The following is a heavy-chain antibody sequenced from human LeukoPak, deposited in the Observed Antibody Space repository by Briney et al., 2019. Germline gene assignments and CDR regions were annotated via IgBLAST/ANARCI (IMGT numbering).Heavy chain of an antibody. Sequence: GGSLRLSCAASGFTFDDYGMSWVRQAPGKGLEWVSGINWNGGSTGYADSVKGRFTISRDKAKNSLYLQMNSLRAEDTALYYCARYCSSTSRYYYYYMDVWGKGTTVTVSS. CDR2: INWNGGST. CDR1: GFTFDDYG. D-gene: IGHD2-2*01. CDR3: ARYCSSTSRYYYYYMDV. J-gene: IGHJ6*03. V-gene: IGHV3-20*04.